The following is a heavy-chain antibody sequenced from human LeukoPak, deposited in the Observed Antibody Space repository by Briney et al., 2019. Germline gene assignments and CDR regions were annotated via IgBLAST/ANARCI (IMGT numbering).Heavy chain of an antibody. CDR3: AKGNSGSYYSHSDY. D-gene: IGHD1-26*01. CDR2: ISGSGGST. CDR1: GFTFSSYA. Sequence: GGSLRLSCAASGFTFSSYAMSWVRQAPGKGLEWVSAISGSGGSTYYADSVKGRFTISRDNSKNTLYLQMSSLRAEDTAVYYCAKGNSGSYYSHSDYWGQGTLVTVSS. J-gene: IGHJ4*02. V-gene: IGHV3-23*01.